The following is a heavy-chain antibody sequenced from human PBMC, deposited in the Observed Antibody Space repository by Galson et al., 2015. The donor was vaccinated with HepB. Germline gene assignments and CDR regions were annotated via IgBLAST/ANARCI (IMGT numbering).Heavy chain of an antibody. CDR1: GYTFTNYA. J-gene: IGHJ5*02. Sequence: SVKVSCTASGYTFTNYAINWVRQAPGQGLEWMGWINTNTGNPTYAQGFKGRFVFSLDTSVSTAYLQISSLKAEDTAVYFCARTPGWNAPIVITMVRGGWFDPWGQGTLVTVSS. CDR2: INTNTGNP. D-gene: IGHD3-10*01. V-gene: IGHV7-4-1*02. CDR3: ARTPGWNAPIVITMVRGGWFDP.